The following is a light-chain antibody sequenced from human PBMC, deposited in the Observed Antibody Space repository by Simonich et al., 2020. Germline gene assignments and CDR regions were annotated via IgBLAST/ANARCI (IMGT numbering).Light chain of an antibody. Sequence: QSALTQPASVSGSPGQSITISCTGTSSDVGGYTYVSWYQQHPGKAPKLMIYDVSNRPSGVSNRFSGSKSGNTASLTISGLQAEDEADYYCSSYAGSSNVVFGGGTKLTVL. CDR1: SSDVGGYTY. CDR2: DVS. CDR3: SSYAGSSNVV. V-gene: IGLV2-14*03. J-gene: IGLJ2*01.